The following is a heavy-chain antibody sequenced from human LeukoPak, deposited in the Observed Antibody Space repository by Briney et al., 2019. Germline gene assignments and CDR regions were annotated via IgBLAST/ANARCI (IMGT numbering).Heavy chain of an antibody. CDR2: LSNSGGSGGTT. J-gene: IGHJ4*02. Sequence: GGSLRLSCAASGFSFSTYAMSWVRQAPGKGLEWVSALSNSGGSGGTTYFADSVKGRFSISRDNSKSTLYLQLSSLTAEDTAVYYCAKAMSTDHYDSKGFYRVDFDSWGQGTLVTVSS. CDR3: AKAMSTDHYDSKGFYRVDFDS. V-gene: IGHV3-23*01. D-gene: IGHD3-22*01. CDR1: GFSFSTYA.